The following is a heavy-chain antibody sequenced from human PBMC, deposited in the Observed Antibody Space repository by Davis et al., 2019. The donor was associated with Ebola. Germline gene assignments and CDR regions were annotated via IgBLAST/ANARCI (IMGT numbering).Heavy chain of an antibody. CDR2: ISGSATST. Sequence: GESLKISCAASGFTFSNFAMSWFRQAPGKGLEWVSTISGSATSTYYADSLKGRFTVSRDNSKNTVYLQMNSLRAEDTAVYYCAREHGDYEAKLDYWGQGTLVTVSS. J-gene: IGHJ4*02. CDR3: AREHGDYEAKLDY. V-gene: IGHV3-23*01. D-gene: IGHD4-17*01. CDR1: GFTFSNFA.